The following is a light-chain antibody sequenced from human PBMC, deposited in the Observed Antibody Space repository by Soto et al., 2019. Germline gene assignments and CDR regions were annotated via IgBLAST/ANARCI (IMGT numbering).Light chain of an antibody. J-gene: IGKJ1*01. CDR3: QQRYSWPRT. CDR1: QSISWF. Sequence: EIVLTQSPATLSLSPGERATLSCRASQSISWFLAWYQQKNGQAPRLLIYDASNRATGVPVRFSGSGSGTDLTLTISSLEPEDFAVYYCQQRYSWPRTLGQGTKVEIK. V-gene: IGKV3-11*01. CDR2: DAS.